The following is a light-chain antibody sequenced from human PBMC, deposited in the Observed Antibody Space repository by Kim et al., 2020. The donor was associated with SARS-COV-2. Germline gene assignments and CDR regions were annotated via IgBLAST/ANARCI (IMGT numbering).Light chain of an antibody. CDR1: QCVLYSDNNQNY. CDR2: WAS. Sequence: AHINRNASQCVLYSDNNQNYLAWYQQKPGQPPKLLIYWASTRESGVPDRFSGSGSGTDFTLTISSLQAEDVAVYYCQQYYSTLYTFGQGTKLEI. CDR3: QQYYSTLYT. J-gene: IGKJ2*01. V-gene: IGKV4-1*01.